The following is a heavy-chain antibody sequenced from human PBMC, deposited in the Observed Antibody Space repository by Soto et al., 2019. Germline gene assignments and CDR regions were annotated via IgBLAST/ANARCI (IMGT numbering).Heavy chain of an antibody. CDR3: ASRAAAGSLDY. CDR1: GYTFTSYA. Sequence: QVQLVQSGAEVKKPGASVKVSCKASGYTFTSYAMHWLRQAPGQRLEWMGWITAGNGNTKYSQKFQGRVTITRDTSASTAYMELSSLRSEDTAVYYCASRAAAGSLDYWGQGTLVTVSS. D-gene: IGHD6-13*01. CDR2: ITAGNGNT. J-gene: IGHJ4*02. V-gene: IGHV1-3*01.